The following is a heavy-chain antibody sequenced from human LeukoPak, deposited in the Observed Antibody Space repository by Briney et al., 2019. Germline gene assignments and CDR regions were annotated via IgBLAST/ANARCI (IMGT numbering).Heavy chain of an antibody. CDR1: GGSISSSSYY. CDR2: IYYSGST. D-gene: IGHD3-10*01. J-gene: IGHJ4*02. V-gene: IGHV4-39*07. Sequence: SETLSLTCTVSGGSISSSSYYWGWIRQPPGKGLEWIGSIYYSGSTYYNPSLKSRVTISVDTSKNQFSLKLSSVTAADTAVYYCARHRFGEVLYYWGQGTLVTVSS. CDR3: ARHRFGEVLYY.